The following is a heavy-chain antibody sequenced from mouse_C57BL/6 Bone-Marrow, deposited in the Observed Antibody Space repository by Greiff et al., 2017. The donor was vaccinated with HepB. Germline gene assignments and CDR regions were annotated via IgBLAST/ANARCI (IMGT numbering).Heavy chain of an antibody. J-gene: IGHJ2*01. Sequence: QLQQPGAELVRPGTSVKLSCKASGYTFTSYWMHWVKQRPGQGLEWIGVIDPSDSYTNYNQKFKGKATLTVDTSSSTAYMQLSSLTSEDSAVYYCARSTTTVAGDYWGQGTTLTVSS. CDR1: GYTFTSYW. CDR3: ARSTTTVAGDY. D-gene: IGHD1-1*01. V-gene: IGHV1-59*01. CDR2: IDPSDSYT.